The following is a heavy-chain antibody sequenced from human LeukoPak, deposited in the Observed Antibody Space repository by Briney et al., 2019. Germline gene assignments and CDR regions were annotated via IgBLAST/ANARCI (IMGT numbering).Heavy chain of an antibody. V-gene: IGHV1-69*04. D-gene: IGHD3-22*01. Sequence: ASVKVSCKASGGTFSSYAISWVRQAPGQGLEWMGRIIPILGIANYAQKFQGRVTITADKSTSTAYMELSSLRSEDTAVYYCARFYYDSSGYYLYPRQLTSYYYGMDVWGQGTTVTVSS. CDR2: IIPILGIA. J-gene: IGHJ6*02. CDR1: GGTFSSYA. CDR3: ARFYYDSSGYYLYPRQLTSYYYGMDV.